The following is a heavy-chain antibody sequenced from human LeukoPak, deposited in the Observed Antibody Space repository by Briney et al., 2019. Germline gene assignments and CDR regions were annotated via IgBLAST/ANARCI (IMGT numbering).Heavy chain of an antibody. V-gene: IGHV3-48*03. J-gene: IGHJ6*03. CDR1: GFTFSSYE. CDR3: ARDLTDPPYYYYYIDV. CDR2: ISSSGSTI. Sequence: GGSLRLSCAASGFTFSSYEMNWVRQAPGKGLEWVSYISSSGSTIYYADSVKGRFTISRDNAKNSLYLQMNSLRAEDTAVYYCARDLTDPPYYYYYIDVWGKGTTVTISS.